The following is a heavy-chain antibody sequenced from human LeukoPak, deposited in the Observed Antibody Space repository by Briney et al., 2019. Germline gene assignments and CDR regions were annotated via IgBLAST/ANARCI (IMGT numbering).Heavy chain of an antibody. V-gene: IGHV1-69*04. CDR3: ARDSSYYDSSGYPDY. J-gene: IGHJ4*02. D-gene: IGHD3-22*01. Sequence: ASVKVSCKASGGTFSSYAISWVRQAPGQGLEWMGRIIPILGIANYAQKFQGRVTITADKSTSTAYMELSSLRSEDTAVYYCARDSSYYDSSGYPDYWGQGTLVTVPS. CDR1: GGTFSSYA. CDR2: IIPILGIA.